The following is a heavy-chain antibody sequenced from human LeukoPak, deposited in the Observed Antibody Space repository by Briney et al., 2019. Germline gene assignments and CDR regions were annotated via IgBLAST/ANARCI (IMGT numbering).Heavy chain of an antibody. CDR2: IYYSGST. Sequence: SETLSLTCTVSGGSISSYYWSWIRQPPGKGLEWIGYIYYSGSTNYNPSLKSRVTISVDRSKNQFSLKLSSVTAADTAVYYCAKKLLTASPWGFDYWGQGTLVTVSS. V-gene: IGHV4-59*12. CDR3: AKKLLTASPWGFDY. J-gene: IGHJ4*02. CDR1: GGSISSYY. D-gene: IGHD3-9*01.